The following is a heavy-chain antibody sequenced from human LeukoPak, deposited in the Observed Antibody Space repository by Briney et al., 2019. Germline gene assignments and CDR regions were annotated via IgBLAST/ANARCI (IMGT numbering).Heavy chain of an antibody. J-gene: IGHJ4*02. V-gene: IGHV4-61*02. D-gene: IGHD2-2*01. CDR3: ASEYCTSSTCRFDS. CDR2: IYTSGST. CDR1: GGSISSGSYY. Sequence: PSETLSLTCTVSGGSISSGSYYWSWIRQPAGKGLEWIGRIYTSGSTNYNPSLKSRVTISLDTSRNQFSLKLTSVTAADTALYYCASEYCTSSTCRFDSWGQGTLVTVSS.